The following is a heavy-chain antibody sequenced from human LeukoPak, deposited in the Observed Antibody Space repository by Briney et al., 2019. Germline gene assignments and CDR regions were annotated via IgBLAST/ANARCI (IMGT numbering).Heavy chain of an antibody. D-gene: IGHD6-13*01. CDR3: ARDPDTYTSSYYSLDY. CDR1: GGSISSSSYY. CDR2: IYYSGST. J-gene: IGHJ4*02. V-gene: IGHV4-39*07. Sequence: SETLSLTCTVSGGSISSSSYYWGWIRQPPGKGLEWIGSIYYSGSTYYNPSLKSRVTISVDTSKNQVSLRLSSVTAVDTAVYYCARDPDTYTSSYYSLDYWGQGTLVTVSS.